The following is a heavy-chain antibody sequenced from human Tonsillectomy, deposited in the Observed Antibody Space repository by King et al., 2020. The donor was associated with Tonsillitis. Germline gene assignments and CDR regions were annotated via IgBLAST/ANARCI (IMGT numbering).Heavy chain of an antibody. Sequence: VQLVESGAEVKKPGSSVKVSCKASGGTFSSYAISWVRQAPGQGLEWMGGIIPIFGTANYAQKFQGRVTITADESTSTAYMELSSLRSEDTAVYYCASVGELEVSRYYYYGMDVWGQGTTVTVSS. CDR2: IIPIFGTA. D-gene: IGHD1-1*01. J-gene: IGHJ6*02. V-gene: IGHV1-69*01. CDR1: GGTFSSYA. CDR3: ASVGELEVSRYYYYGMDV.